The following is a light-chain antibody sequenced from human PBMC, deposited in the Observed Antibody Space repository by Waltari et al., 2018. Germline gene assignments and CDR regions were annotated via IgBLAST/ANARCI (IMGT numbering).Light chain of an antibody. J-gene: IGLJ2*01. CDR3: SAYTSRGTLK. V-gene: IGLV2-14*03. CDR2: DLT. Sequence: QSALTQPASVSGSPGQSITISCTGTSDDIGAYSYVTWYHPRPGKVPKLIIYDLTGRPSGGSHRFAGSKSGSTASLTVSGLQAEDEGLFYCSAYTSRGTLKFGGGTRVTVL. CDR1: SDDIGAYSY.